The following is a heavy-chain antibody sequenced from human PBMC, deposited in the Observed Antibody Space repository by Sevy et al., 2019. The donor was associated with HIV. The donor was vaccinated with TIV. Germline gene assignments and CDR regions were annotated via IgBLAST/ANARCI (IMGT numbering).Heavy chain of an antibody. J-gene: IGHJ4*02. CDR3: ARDKLLPVMVSMVRGALSYYFDY. Sequence: GGSLRLSCAASGFTVSDYGMHWVRQTPGKGLEWVAVIWYDGSTEYYADSVKGRFTISRDNSKNTLYLQMNSLRAEDTAVYYCARDKLLPVMVSMVRGALSYYFDYWGQGTLVTVSS. CDR1: GFTVSDYG. CDR2: IWYDGSTE. V-gene: IGHV3-33*01. D-gene: IGHD3-10*01.